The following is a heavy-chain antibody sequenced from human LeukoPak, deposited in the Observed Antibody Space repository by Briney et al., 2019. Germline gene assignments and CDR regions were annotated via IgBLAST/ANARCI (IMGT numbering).Heavy chain of an antibody. CDR2: IYHSGTT. V-gene: IGHV4-30-2*01. CDR1: GDSISSGGYS. Sequence: PSQTLSLTCAVSGDSISSGGYSWSWIRQPPGKGLEWVGYIYHSGTTYYNPSLESRVTISVDRSKNQFSLKLSSVTAADTAVYYCARQGHKLTLVDYYGMDVWGQGTTVTVSS. CDR3: ARQGHKLTLVDYYGMDV. D-gene: IGHD1-26*01. J-gene: IGHJ6*02.